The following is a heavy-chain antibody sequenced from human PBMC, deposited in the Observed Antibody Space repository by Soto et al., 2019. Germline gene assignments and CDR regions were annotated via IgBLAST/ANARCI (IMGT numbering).Heavy chain of an antibody. CDR1: GFTFSSYS. V-gene: IGHV3-21*01. J-gene: IGHJ3*02. CDR2: ISSSSSYI. Sequence: GGSLRLSCAASGFTFSSYSMNWVRQAPGKGLEWVSSISSSSSYIYYADSVKGRFTISRDNAKNSLYLQMNSLRAEDTAVYYCARAFPMATDDAFDIWGQGTMVTVSS. CDR3: ARAFPMATDDAFDI. D-gene: IGHD5-12*01.